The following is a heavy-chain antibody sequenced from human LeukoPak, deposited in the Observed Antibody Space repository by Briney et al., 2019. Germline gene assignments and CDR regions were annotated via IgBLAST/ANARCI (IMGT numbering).Heavy chain of an antibody. CDR2: IYYRGNT. Sequence: PSETLSLTCTVSGDSITNNAYYWSWIRQHPEKGLEWIGYIYYRGNTFYNPSLKSRVTISADMSKNQFSLKLNSVIAADTAMYFCARGSMAAEAAAGRGPGLYFDYWGQGTLVTVSS. CDR3: ARGSMAAEAAAGRGPGLYFDY. J-gene: IGHJ4*02. V-gene: IGHV4-31*03. CDR1: GDSITNNAYY. D-gene: IGHD6-13*01.